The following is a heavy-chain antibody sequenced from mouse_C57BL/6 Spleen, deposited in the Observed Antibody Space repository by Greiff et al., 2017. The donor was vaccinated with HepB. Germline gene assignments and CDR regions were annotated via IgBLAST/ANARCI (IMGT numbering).Heavy chain of an antibody. V-gene: IGHV7-3*01. CDR3: ARYLDYYGSSYSWYFDV. CDR2: IRNKANGYTT. Sequence: EVQLVESGGGLVQPGGSLSLSCAASGFTFTDYYMSWVRQPPGKALEWLGFIRNKANGYTTEYSASVKGRFTISRDNSQSILYLQMNALSAEDSATYYCARYLDYYGSSYSWYFDVWGTGTTVTVSS. D-gene: IGHD1-1*01. CDR1: GFTFTDYY. J-gene: IGHJ1*03.